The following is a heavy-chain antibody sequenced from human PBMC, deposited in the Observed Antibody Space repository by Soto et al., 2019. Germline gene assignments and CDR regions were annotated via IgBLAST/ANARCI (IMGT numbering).Heavy chain of an antibody. J-gene: IGHJ3*02. CDR3: ARDATAYCSSTSCRANDAFDI. V-gene: IGHV1-18*01. CDR1: GYTFTSYG. CDR2: ISAYNGNT. D-gene: IGHD2-2*01. Sequence: QVQLVQSGAEVKKPGASVTVSCKASGYTFTSYGISWVRQAPGQGLEWMGWISAYNGNTNYAQKLQGRVTMTTDTSTSTAYMELRSLRSDDTAVYYCARDATAYCSSTSCRANDAFDIWGQGTMVTVSS.